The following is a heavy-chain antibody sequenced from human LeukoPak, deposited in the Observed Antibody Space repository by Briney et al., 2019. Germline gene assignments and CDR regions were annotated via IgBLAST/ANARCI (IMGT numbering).Heavy chain of an antibody. CDR3: ARESVAVAGPFDY. D-gene: IGHD6-19*01. CDR1: GGSISSGGYY. CDR2: IYYSGST. Sequence: SETLSLTCTVSGGSISSGGYYWSWIRQHPGKGLEWIGYIYYSGSTYYNPPLKSRVTISVDTSKNQFSLKLSSVTAADTAVYYCARESVAVAGPFDYWGQGTLVTVSS. J-gene: IGHJ4*02. V-gene: IGHV4-30-4*08.